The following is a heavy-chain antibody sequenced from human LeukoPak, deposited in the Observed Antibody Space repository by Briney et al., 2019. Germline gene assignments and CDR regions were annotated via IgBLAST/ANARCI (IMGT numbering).Heavy chain of an antibody. D-gene: IGHD6-19*01. CDR1: GFTFSSYS. CDR3: AKDQVGIAVANFDY. V-gene: IGHV3-21*04. J-gene: IGHJ4*02. Sequence: GGSLRLSCAASGFTFSSYSMSWVRQAPGKGLEWVSSISSSSSYIYYADSVKGRFTISRDNAKNSLYLQMNSLRAEDTAVYYCAKDQVGIAVANFDYWGQGTLVTVSS. CDR2: ISSSSSYI.